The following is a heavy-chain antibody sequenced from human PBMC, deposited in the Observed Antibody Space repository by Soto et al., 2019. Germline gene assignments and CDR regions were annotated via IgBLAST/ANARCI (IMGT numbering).Heavy chain of an antibody. D-gene: IGHD6-13*01. CDR1: GYTFTTYG. J-gene: IGHJ4*02. CDR3: ARDFTKSSSWPYYFDY. CDR2: ISAYSGST. Sequence: GASVKVSCKASGYTFTTYGISWVRQAPGQGLEWMGWISAYSGSTKFAQKLQGRVTMTTDTSTTTAYMELRSLTSDDTAVYYCARDFTKSSSWPYYFDYWGQRTLVTVSS. V-gene: IGHV1-18*01.